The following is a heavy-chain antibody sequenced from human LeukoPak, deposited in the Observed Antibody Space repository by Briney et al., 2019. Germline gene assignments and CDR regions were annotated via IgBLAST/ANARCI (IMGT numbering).Heavy chain of an antibody. CDR3: ARDHSSSSVGFDY. Sequence: SETLSLTCTVSGGSISSSSYYWGWIRQPPGKGLEWIGSIYYSGSTYYNPSLKSRVTISEDTSKNQFSLKLSSVTAADTAVYYCARDHSSSSVGFDYWGQGTLVTVSS. D-gene: IGHD6-6*01. J-gene: IGHJ4*02. CDR2: IYYSGST. V-gene: IGHV4-39*07. CDR1: GGSISSSSYY.